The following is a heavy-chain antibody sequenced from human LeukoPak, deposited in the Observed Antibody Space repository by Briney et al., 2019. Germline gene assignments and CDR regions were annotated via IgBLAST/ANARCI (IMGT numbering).Heavy chain of an antibody. CDR2: IFHSGTT. V-gene: IGHV4-38-2*02. J-gene: IGHJ6*03. CDR1: GYSISTGYY. Sequence: SETLSLTCTVSGYSISTGYYWGWIRQSPEKGLEWIGSIFHSGTTYYNPSLKSRVTLSVDTSKNQFPLRLSSVTAADTAVYFCAKSIASAGTNSCYYMDVWGKGTTVTVSS. CDR3: AKSIASAGTNSCYYMDV. D-gene: IGHD6-13*01.